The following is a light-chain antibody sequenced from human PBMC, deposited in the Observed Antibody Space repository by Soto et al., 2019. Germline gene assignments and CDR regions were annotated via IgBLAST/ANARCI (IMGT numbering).Light chain of an antibody. V-gene: IGLV2-14*01. CDR3: TSHTSSTTLDV. J-gene: IGLJ1*01. CDR1: SSDVGGYNY. CDR2: EVS. Sequence: QSVLTQPASVSGSPGQSITISCTGTSSDVGGYNYVSWYQQHPGKAPKLMIYEVSNRPSGVSNRFSGSKSGHTASLTISGLQSEDEADYFCTSHTSSTTLDVFGNGTKVTVL.